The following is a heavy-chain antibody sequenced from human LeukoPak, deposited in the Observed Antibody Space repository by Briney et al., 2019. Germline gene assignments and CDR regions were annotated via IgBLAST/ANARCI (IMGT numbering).Heavy chain of an antibody. CDR3: AGVDAAMPDAFDI. Sequence: GGSLRLSCEASGFTFSSSWMNWVRQAPGKGLEWVANIRGDGGLIYYVDSVKGRFTISRDNAKNTLYLQMNSLRADDTAVYYCAGVDAAMPDAFDIWGQGTTVTVSS. V-gene: IGHV3-7*04. CDR2: IRGDGGLI. D-gene: IGHD5-18*01. J-gene: IGHJ3*02. CDR1: GFTFSSSW.